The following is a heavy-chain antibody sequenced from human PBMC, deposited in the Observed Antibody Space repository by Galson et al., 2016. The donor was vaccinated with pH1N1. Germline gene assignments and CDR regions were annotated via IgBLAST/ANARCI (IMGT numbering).Heavy chain of an antibody. D-gene: IGHD2-21*01. CDR3: AKADHIWASYFDY. J-gene: IGHJ4*02. V-gene: IGHV3-23*01. CDR2: IEDGGGGT. CDR1: GFTFNNYA. Sequence: SLRLSCAASGFTFNNYAMSWVRQAPGKGLEWVSGIEDGGGGTEYADSVKGQFTISRDNSKNTLSLQMNSLRAEDTAVYFCAKADHIWASYFDYWGQGTLVAVSS.